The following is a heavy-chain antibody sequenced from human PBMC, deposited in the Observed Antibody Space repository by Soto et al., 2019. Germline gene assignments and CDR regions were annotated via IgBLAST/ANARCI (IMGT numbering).Heavy chain of an antibody. CDR1: GGSISSYY. CDR3: ARLGGGYCSSTSCYGARFEY. Sequence: QVQLQESGPGLVKPSETLSLTCTLSGGSISSYYWSWIRQPPGKGLEWIGYIYYSGSTNYNPSLKIRVTISVDTSKNLSSRKLSSVTAADTAVYYCARLGGGYCSSTSCYGARFEYWGKGTLVTVSS. J-gene: IGHJ4*02. D-gene: IGHD2-2*01. V-gene: IGHV4-59*08. CDR2: IYYSGST.